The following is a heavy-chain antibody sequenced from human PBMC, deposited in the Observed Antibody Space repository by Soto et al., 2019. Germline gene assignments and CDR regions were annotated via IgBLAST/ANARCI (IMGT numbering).Heavy chain of an antibody. D-gene: IGHD2-2*01. V-gene: IGHV3-21*01. CDR1: GFSFSTYS. CDR3: ARQGTSTKYYTMDV. CDR2: ISSSSSATYI. Sequence: GGSLRLSCAGSGFSFSTYSLDWARQAPRKGLEWVSSISSSSSATYINYADSVKGRFTISRDNAQNSLYLQMNSLRPEDTAVYYCARQGTSTKYYTMDVWGQGTTVTVSS. J-gene: IGHJ6*02.